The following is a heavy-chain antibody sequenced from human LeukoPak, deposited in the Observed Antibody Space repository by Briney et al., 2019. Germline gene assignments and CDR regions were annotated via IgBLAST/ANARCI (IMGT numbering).Heavy chain of an antibody. Sequence: TSETLSLTCTVSGGSISSSSYYWGWIRQPPGKGLEWIGSIYYSGNTYFNPSPKSRVTISVDTSKNQFSLKLSSVTAADTAVYYCARHGSGSYNRPFDDWGQGTLVTVSS. V-gene: IGHV4-39*01. J-gene: IGHJ4*02. CDR2: IYYSGNT. CDR1: GGSISSSSYY. D-gene: IGHD3-10*01. CDR3: ARHGSGSYNRPFDD.